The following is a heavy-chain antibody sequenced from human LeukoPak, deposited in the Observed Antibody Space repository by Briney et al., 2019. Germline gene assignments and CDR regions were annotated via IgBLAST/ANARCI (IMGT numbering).Heavy chain of an antibody. Sequence: SVKVSCKASGGTFSSYAISWVRQAPGQGLEWIGGIIPIFGTANYAQKFQGRVTITTDESTSTAYMELSSLRSEDTAVYYCARDRQEMTSIRWCHPWGQGTLVTLSS. J-gene: IGHJ5*02. CDR2: IIPIFGTA. CDR1: GGTFSSYA. V-gene: IGHV1-69*05. CDR3: ARDRQEMTSIRWCHP. D-gene: IGHD5-24*01.